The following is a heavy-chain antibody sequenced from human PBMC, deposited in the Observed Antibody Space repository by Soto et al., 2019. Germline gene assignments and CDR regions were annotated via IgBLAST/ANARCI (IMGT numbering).Heavy chain of an antibody. CDR1: GCIFTGFH. CDR2: ITPNTGGT. D-gene: IGHD2-21*01. CDR3: ARGRRLRWDWFDP. J-gene: IGHJ5*02. V-gene: IGHV1-2*02. Sequence: ASVKVSCRASGCIFTGFHIHWVRQAPGHGLEWMGWITPNTGGTNYAQKFQGRVTMTRDTSITTAYLEMTSLTFDDTAVYYCARGRRLRWDWFDPWGQGTLVTVSS.